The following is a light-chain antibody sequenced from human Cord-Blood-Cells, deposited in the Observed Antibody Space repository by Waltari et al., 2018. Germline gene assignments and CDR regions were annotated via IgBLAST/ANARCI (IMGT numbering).Light chain of an antibody. CDR2: GAS. Sequence: EIVLTQSPGTLSLSPGERATLSCRASQSVGSSYLAWYQQKPGQAPRLLIYGASSRATGIPDRFSGSGSGTDFTLTISRLETEDFAVYYCQQYGSSPMITFGQGTRLEIK. J-gene: IGKJ5*01. CDR1: QSVGSSY. CDR3: QQYGSSPMIT. V-gene: IGKV3-20*01.